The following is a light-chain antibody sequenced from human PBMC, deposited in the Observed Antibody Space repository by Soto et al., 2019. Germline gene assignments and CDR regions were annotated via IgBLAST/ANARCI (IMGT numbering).Light chain of an antibody. V-gene: IGKV1-17*01. CDR2: TAS. Sequence: IQMTQSPSSLSASVGDRVTITCRASQGIRSELGWYQQKPGKAPNLLIYTASSLQSGVPSRFSGRGSGTEFTLTISSLQPDDFATYYGQQYNSYTYTVGQGTKV. J-gene: IGKJ2*01. CDR1: QGIRSE. CDR3: QQYNSYTYT.